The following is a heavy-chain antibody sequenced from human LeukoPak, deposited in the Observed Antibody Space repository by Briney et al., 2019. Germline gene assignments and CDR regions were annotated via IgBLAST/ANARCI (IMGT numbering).Heavy chain of an antibody. Sequence: PGGSLRLSCAASGFTFSSYWMHWVRQAPGKGLVWVSRINTDGSSTSYADSVKGRFTISRDNAKNTLYLQMTSLRADDTAVYYCARGQWAYYMDVWGKGTTVTVSS. CDR3: ARGQWAYYMDV. J-gene: IGHJ6*03. CDR1: GFTFSSYW. D-gene: IGHD2-8*01. V-gene: IGHV3-74*01. CDR2: INTDGSST.